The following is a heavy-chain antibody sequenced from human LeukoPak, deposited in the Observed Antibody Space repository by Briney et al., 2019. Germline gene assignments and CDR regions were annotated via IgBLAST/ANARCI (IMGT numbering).Heavy chain of an antibody. CDR2: IIPIFGTA. D-gene: IGHD3-3*01. Sequence: SVTVSFKSSGGTFSIYAISWVRQAPGQGLEWMGRIIPIFGTANYAQKFQGRVTITADKSTSTAYMELSSLRSEDTAVYYCAPLGDFWSPWGQGTLVTVSS. CDR1: GGTFSIYA. J-gene: IGHJ4*02. CDR3: APLGDFWSP. V-gene: IGHV1-69*06.